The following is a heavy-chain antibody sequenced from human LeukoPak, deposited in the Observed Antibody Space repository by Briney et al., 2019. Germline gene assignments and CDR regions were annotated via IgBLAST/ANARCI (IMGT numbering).Heavy chain of an antibody. J-gene: IGHJ4*02. CDR1: GFTFSTYS. V-gene: IGHV3-48*01. CDR2: IDTGTSTI. Sequence: GGSLRLSCAASGFTFSTYSMNWVRQAPGKGLEGVSYIDTGTSTIYYADSVKGRFTISKDNAKNSLYLQMNSLRTEDTAVYYCTRRFDHWGQGTLVTVSS. CDR3: TRRFDH.